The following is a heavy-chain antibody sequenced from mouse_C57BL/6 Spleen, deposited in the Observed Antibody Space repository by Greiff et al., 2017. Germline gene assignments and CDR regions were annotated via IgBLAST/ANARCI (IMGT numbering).Heavy chain of an antibody. J-gene: IGHJ4*01. CDR1: GYAFSSSW. V-gene: IGHV1-82*01. D-gene: IGHD2-1*01. Sequence: VQLQESGPELVKPGASVKISCKASGYAFSSSWMNWVKQRPGKGLEWIGRIYPGDGDTNYHGKFKGKDTLTADKSSSTAYMQLSSLTSEDSAVYFCARLEIYYGNYDAMDYWGQGTSVTVSS. CDR3: ARLEIYYGNYDAMDY. CDR2: IYPGDGDT.